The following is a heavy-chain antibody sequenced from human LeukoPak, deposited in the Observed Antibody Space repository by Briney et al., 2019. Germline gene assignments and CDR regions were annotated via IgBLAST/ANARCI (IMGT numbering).Heavy chain of an antibody. D-gene: IGHD4-23*01. CDR2: ISYDGSNK. V-gene: IGHV3-30-3*01. J-gene: IGHJ5*02. Sequence: GGSLRLSCAASGFTFSSYAMHWVRQAQGKGLEWVAVISYDGSNKYYADSVKGRFTISRDNSKNTLYLQMNSLRAEDAAVYYCAREVVTQENWFDPWGQGTLVTVSS. CDR1: GFTFSSYA. CDR3: AREVVTQENWFDP.